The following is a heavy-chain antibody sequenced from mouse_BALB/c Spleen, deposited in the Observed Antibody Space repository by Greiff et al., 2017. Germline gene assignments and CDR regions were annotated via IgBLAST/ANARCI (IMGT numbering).Heavy chain of an antibody. D-gene: IGHD2-10*01. CDR1: GYTFTSYV. CDR2: INPYNDGT. J-gene: IGHJ3*01. V-gene: IGHV1-14*01. Sequence: EVQLQQSGPELVKPGASVKMSCKASGYTFTSYVMHWVKQKPGQGLEWIGYINPYNDGTKYNEKFKGKATLTSDKSSSTAYMELSSLTSEDSAVYYCARPPSYECDGGWFAYWGQGTLVTVSA. CDR3: ARPPSYECDGGWFAY.